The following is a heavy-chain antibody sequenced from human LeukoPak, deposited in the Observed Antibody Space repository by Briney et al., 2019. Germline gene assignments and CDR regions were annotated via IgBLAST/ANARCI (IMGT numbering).Heavy chain of an antibody. CDR3: AKDFVVVPGNVNYFNS. Sequence: GGSLRLSCAASGFTFSSYGMHWVRQAPGKGLEWVAFIRYDGSNKYYADSVKGRFTISRDNSKNTLYVQMKSLRAEDTAIYYCAKDFVVVPGNVNYFNSWGQGTPVTVSS. CDR2: IRYDGSNK. J-gene: IGHJ4*02. CDR1: GFTFSSYG. V-gene: IGHV3-30*02. D-gene: IGHD2-21*02.